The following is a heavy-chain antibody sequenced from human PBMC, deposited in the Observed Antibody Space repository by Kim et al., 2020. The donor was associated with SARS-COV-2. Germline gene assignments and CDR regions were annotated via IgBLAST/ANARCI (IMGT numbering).Heavy chain of an antibody. CDR2: ISSNGGST. Sequence: GGSLRLSCSASGFTFSSYAMHWVRQAPGKGLEYVSAISSNGGSTYYADSVKGRFTISRDNSKNTLYLQMSSLRAEDTAVYYCVKAGGLGYCSGGSCYPENWFDPWGQGTLVTVSS. J-gene: IGHJ5*02. D-gene: IGHD2-15*01. V-gene: IGHV3-64D*09. CDR1: GFTFSSYA. CDR3: VKAGGLGYCSGGSCYPENWFDP.